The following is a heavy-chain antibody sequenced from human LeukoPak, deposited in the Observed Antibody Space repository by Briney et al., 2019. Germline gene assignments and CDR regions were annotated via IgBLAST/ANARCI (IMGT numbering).Heavy chain of an antibody. V-gene: IGHV4-4*09. CDR2: IYTRGSA. Sequence: SETLSLTCTLSGDSMSTYYRSWIRPSPGQGLEWIGHIYTRGSANYNPSLKRRVTISVDTSNNQFSLRLSSVSATDTAVYYCARHPYSGAYFRNNWFDPWGQGTLVTVSS. J-gene: IGHJ5*02. D-gene: IGHD1-26*01. CDR3: ARHPYSGAYFRNNWFDP. CDR1: GDSMSTYY.